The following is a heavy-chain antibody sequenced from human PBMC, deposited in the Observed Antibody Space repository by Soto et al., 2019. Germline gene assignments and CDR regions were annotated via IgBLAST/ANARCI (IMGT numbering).Heavy chain of an antibody. CDR1: GFSLSTSGVG. V-gene: IGHV2-5*02. J-gene: IGHJ5*02. CDR2: IYWDDDK. Sequence: QITLKESGPTLVKPTQTLTLTCTFSGFSLSTSGVGVGWIRQPPGKALEWLALIYWDDDKRYSPSLKSRLTITXXTXKXXVVLTKPNMDPVDTATYYCAHRLEVRGVSTHWFDPWGQGTLVTVSS. D-gene: IGHD3-10*01. CDR3: AHRLEVRGVSTHWFDP.